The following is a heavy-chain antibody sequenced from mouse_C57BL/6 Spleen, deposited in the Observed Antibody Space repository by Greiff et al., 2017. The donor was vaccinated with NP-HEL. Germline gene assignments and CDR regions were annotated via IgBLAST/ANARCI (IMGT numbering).Heavy chain of an antibody. CDR2: INPNNGGT. Sequence: VQLQQSGPELVKPGASVKISCKASGYTFTDYSMNWVKQSHGKSLEWIGDINPNNGGTSYNQKFKGKATLTVDKSSSTAYMELRSLTSEDSAVYYCARSGYYGYVLGYFDVWGTGTTVTVSS. J-gene: IGHJ1*03. CDR1: GYTFTDYS. D-gene: IGHD2-2*01. V-gene: IGHV1-26*01. CDR3: ARSGYYGYVLGYFDV.